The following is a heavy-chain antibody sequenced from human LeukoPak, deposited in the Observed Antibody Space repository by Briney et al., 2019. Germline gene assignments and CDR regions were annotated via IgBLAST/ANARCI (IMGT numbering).Heavy chain of an antibody. Sequence: PGGSLRLSCAASGLDFSSYSMNWVRQAPGKGLEWVSSISSSSSYIYYADSVKGRFTISRDNAKNSLYLQMNSLRAEDTAVYYCARDLRGIAVAGYWGQGTLVTVSS. J-gene: IGHJ4*02. CDR1: GLDFSSYS. CDR3: ARDLRGIAVAGY. D-gene: IGHD6-19*01. V-gene: IGHV3-21*01. CDR2: ISSSSSYI.